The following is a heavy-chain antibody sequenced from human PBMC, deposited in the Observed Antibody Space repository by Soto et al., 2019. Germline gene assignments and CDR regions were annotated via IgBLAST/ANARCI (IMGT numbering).Heavy chain of an antibody. D-gene: IGHD2-8*01. V-gene: IGHV1-18*01. CDR2: ISAYNGNT. J-gene: IGHJ3*02. CDR1: GYSFTSYG. Sequence: GASVKVSCKACGYSFTSYGISWVRQAPGQGLEWMGWISAYNGNTNYAQKLQGRVTMTTDTSTSTAYMELRSLRSDDTAVYYCARRSSYVGAFDIWGQGTMVTVSS. CDR3: ARRSSYVGAFDI.